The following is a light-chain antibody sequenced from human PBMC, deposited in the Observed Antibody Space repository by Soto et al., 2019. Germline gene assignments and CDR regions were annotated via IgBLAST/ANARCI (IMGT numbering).Light chain of an antibody. CDR2: KAS. CDR3: QRYNNYPWT. Sequence: DIQMTQSPSTLSASVGDRVTITCRASQSISSWLAWYQQKPGKAPKLLIYKASSLESGVPSRFSGSGSGTEFTLTISSLQPDGFATYYCQRYNNYPWTFRQSSKL. CDR1: QSISSW. V-gene: IGKV1-5*03. J-gene: IGKJ1*01.